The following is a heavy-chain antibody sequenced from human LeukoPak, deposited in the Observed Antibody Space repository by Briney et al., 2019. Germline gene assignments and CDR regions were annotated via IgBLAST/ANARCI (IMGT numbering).Heavy chain of an antibody. CDR2: INPNSGGT. CDR3: ARDYSSGWGYYYYYMDV. J-gene: IGHJ6*03. Sequence: ASVKVSCKTSGYTFTDYYMHWVRQAPGQGLEWMGWINPNSGGTNYAQKFQGRVTMTRDTSISTAYMELSRLRSDDTAVYYCARDYSSGWGYYYYYMDVWGKGTTVTVSS. CDR1: GYTFTDYY. D-gene: IGHD6-19*01. V-gene: IGHV1-2*02.